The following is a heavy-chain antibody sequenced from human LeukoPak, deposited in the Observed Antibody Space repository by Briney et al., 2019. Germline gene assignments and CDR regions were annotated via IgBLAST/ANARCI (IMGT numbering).Heavy chain of an antibody. Sequence: GASVKVSCKASGYTFSRYGMHWVRQAPGQSLGWMGWLNAGNENTKYSQKFQGRVSITRDTSASTAYMELSSLTSEDTAVYYCARDLYGDYFDYWGQGTLVTVSS. D-gene: IGHD3-16*01. CDR1: GYTFSRYG. CDR2: LNAGNENT. V-gene: IGHV1-3*01. CDR3: ARDLYGDYFDY. J-gene: IGHJ4*02.